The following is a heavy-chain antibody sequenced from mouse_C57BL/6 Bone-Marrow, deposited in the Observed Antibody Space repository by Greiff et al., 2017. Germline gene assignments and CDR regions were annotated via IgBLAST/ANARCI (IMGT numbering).Heavy chain of an antibody. CDR1: GFSFTSYG. CDR3: GRNYLYDSSYRYFDV. J-gene: IGHJ1*03. D-gene: IGHD1-1*01. CDR2: IWSGGST. Sequence: VKLVESGPGLVQPSQSLSITCTVSGFSFTSYGVPWVRQSPGKGLEWLGVIWSGGSTDYNAAFISRLSISKDNSKSQVFFKMNSLQADDTAIYXCGRNYLYDSSYRYFDVWGTGTTVTVSS. V-gene: IGHV2-2*01.